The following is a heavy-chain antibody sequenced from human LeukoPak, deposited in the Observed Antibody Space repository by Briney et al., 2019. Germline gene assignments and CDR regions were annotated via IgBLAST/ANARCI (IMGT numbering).Heavy chain of an antibody. Sequence: GESLNISCKGSGYSFTSYWIGWVRQMPGKGPEWMGIIYPGDSDTRYSPSFQGQVTVSADKSISTAYLQWSSLKASDTAMYYCARHSSSWDNWFDPWGQGTLVTVSS. CDR1: GYSFTSYW. D-gene: IGHD6-13*01. CDR3: ARHSSSWDNWFDP. V-gene: IGHV5-51*01. CDR2: IYPGDSDT. J-gene: IGHJ5*02.